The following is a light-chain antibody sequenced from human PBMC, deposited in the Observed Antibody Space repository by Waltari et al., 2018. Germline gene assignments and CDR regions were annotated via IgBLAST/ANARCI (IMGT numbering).Light chain of an antibody. CDR2: DKN. CDR3: HSRDASGSGGA. V-gene: IGLV3-19*01. Sequence: TQDPAVSVAMGQTVRITCQGDSLQSYYASWYQQRPGQAPILVMYDKNSRPSGVPDRFSGSSSDDTASLTITGAQAEDEAYYYCHSRDASGSGGAFGGGTKLTVL. CDR1: SLQSYY. J-gene: IGLJ2*01.